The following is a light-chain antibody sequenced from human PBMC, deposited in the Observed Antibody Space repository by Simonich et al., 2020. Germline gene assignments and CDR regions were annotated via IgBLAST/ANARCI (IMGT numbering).Light chain of an antibody. V-gene: IGLV2-8*01. CDR1: SSDVGGYNY. CDR2: EVS. J-gene: IGLJ3*02. CDR3: SSYAGSNLWV. Sequence: QSALTQPPSASGSPGQSVTISCTGTSSDVGGYNYVSWYQQHPGKAPKLMIYEVSKRPSGGPDRFSVSKSGNTASLTVSGLQAEDEADYYCSSYAGSNLWVFGGGTKLTVL.